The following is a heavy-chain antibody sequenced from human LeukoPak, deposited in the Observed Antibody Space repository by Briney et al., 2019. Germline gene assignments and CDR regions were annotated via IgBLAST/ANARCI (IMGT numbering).Heavy chain of an antibody. CDR3: AKGEGYSYGFSLDV. CDR2: ISWNSGSI. J-gene: IGHJ6*04. V-gene: IGHV3-9*03. CDR1: GFTFDDYA. D-gene: IGHD5-18*01. Sequence: GRSLRLSCAAPGFTFDDYAMHWVRQAPGKGLEWVSGISWNSGSIGYADSVKGRFTISRDNAKNSLYLQMNSLRAEDMALYYCAKGEGYSYGFSLDVWGKGTTVTVSS.